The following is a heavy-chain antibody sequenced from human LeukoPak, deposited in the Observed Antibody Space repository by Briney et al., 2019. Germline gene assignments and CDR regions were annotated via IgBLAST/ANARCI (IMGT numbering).Heavy chain of an antibody. CDR1: GFAFSTHG. CDR3: ARRLYCSGTSCYTGPDALDV. D-gene: IGHD2-2*02. CDR2: IWFDGTNK. J-gene: IGHJ3*01. Sequence: PGRSLRLSCAASGFAFSTHGMHWVRQAPGKGLEGVAVIWFDGTNKYYADSVKGRFTISRDNSENTLYLQMNSLRAEDTAVYYCARRLYCSGTSCYTGPDALDVWGQGTVVTVSS. V-gene: IGHV3-33*01.